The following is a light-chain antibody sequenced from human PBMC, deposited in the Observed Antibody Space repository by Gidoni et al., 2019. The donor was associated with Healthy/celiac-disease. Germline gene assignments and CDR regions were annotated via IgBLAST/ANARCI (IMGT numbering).Light chain of an antibody. Sequence: DIQMTQSPSSLSASVGDRVTITCRASQSISSYLNWYQQKPGKAPKLLIYAASSLQSGVPSRFSGSGSVTDFTLTISSLQPEDFATYYCQQSYSTPRTFGQGTK. CDR1: QSISSY. CDR3: QQSYSTPRT. J-gene: IGKJ1*01. CDR2: AAS. V-gene: IGKV1-39*01.